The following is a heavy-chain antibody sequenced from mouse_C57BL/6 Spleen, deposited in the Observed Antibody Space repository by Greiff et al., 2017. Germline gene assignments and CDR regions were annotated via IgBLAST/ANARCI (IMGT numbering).Heavy chain of an antibody. Sequence: QVQLQQSGAELVKPGASVKLSCKASGYTFTSYWMHWVKQRPGQGLEWIGMIYPNSGSTNYNEKFKSKATLTADKSSSTAYMQLSRLTSEDSAVYYCARSGTVVAPYAIGYWGQGTSVTVSS. J-gene: IGHJ4*01. D-gene: IGHD1-1*01. CDR1: GYTFTSYW. V-gene: IGHV1-64*01. CDR3: ARSGTVVAPYAIGY. CDR2: IYPNSGST.